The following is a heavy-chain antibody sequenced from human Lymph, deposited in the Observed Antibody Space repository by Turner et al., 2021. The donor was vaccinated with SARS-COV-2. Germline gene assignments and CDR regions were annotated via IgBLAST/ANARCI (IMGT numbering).Heavy chain of an antibody. CDR2: IWYDGSNK. D-gene: IGHD5-12*01. CDR1: GFTFSSYG. V-gene: IGHV3-33*01. Sequence: QGQLVESGGGVVQPGRSLRLPCAESGFTFSSYGMHWVRQAPGKGLEWVAVIWYDGSNKYYADSVKGRVTISRDNSKNTLYLQMNSLRAEDTAVYYCARVKGYNGYDLRYYYGMDVWGQGTTVTVSS. J-gene: IGHJ6*02. CDR3: ARVKGYNGYDLRYYYGMDV.